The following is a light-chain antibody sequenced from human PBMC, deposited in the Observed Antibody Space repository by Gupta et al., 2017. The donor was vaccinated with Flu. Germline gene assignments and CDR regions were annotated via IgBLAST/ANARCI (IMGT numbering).Light chain of an antibody. Sequence: GDRVTITCRASQNVRRYLSWYQQKPGKAPKLFIYGASSLQSGVPSTFSGSGSGTDFTLTISSLQPEDFATYYCQQSYSRPWTFGQGTEVEIK. V-gene: IGKV1-39*01. J-gene: IGKJ1*01. CDR2: GAS. CDR1: QNVRRY. CDR3: QQSYSRPWT.